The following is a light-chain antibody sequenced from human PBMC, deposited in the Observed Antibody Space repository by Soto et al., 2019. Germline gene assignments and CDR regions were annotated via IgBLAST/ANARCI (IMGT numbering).Light chain of an antibody. J-gene: IGKJ4*01. CDR2: AAS. CDR3: QQLKSYPLT. CDR1: QGISTY. Sequence: DIQMTQSPSSLSASVGDRVTITCRASQGISTYLNWYQQRPGKAPKLLIYAASSLQSGVPSRFSGSGSETHFTLTISSLQPEDFATYYCQQLKSYPLTFGGGTKV. V-gene: IGKV1-39*01.